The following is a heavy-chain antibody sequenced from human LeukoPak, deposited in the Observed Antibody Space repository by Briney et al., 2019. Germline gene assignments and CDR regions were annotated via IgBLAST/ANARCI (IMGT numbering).Heavy chain of an antibody. V-gene: IGHV4-34*01. CDR1: GGSFGGFY. D-gene: IGHD5-12*01. CDR2: INHGGST. Sequence: SETLSLTCAVYGGSFGGFYWSWIRQPPGEGLEWIGEINHGGSTNYNPSLKSRVTISVDTSKNQFSLKLSSVTAADTAVYYCARARDRYSGYVPFDYWGQGTLVTVSS. CDR3: ARARDRYSGYVPFDY. J-gene: IGHJ4*02.